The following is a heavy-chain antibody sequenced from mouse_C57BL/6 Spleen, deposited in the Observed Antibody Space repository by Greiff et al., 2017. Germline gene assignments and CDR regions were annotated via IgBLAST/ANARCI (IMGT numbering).Heavy chain of an antibody. V-gene: IGHV1-84*01. D-gene: IGHD2-4*01. CDR2: IYPGSGNT. J-gene: IGHJ4*01. CDR3: ARRIGIYYEYEDAMDY. CDR1: GYTFTDYY. Sequence: QVQLQQSGPELVKPGASVKISCKASGYTFTDYYINWVKQRPGQGLEWIGWIYPGSGNTKYNEKFKGKATLTVDTSSSTAYMQLSSLTSEDSAVYFCARRIGIYYEYEDAMDYWGQGTSVTVSS.